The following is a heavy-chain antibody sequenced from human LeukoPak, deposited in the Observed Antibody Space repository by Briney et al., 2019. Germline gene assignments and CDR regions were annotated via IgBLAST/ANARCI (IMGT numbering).Heavy chain of an antibody. CDR3: ARMLLLPAAGTRWFDP. Sequence: PSETLSLTCSVSGSSMNLYSWNWIRQSPGKGLEWIAYMYYSGTTNYNPSLENRAAISLDLSRHQFSLRLNSVTAADTAVYYCARMLLLPAAGTRWFDPWGQGTLVTVSS. CDR2: MYYSGTT. D-gene: IGHD6-13*01. CDR1: GSSMNLYS. J-gene: IGHJ5*02. V-gene: IGHV4-59*12.